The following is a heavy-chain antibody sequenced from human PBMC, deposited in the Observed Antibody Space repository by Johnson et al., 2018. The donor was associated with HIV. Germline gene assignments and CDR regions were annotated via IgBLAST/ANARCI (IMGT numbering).Heavy chain of an antibody. Sequence: VQLVESGGCLVQPGGSLRLSCAASGFTFSSYAMHWVRQAPGKGLEWVANIKQDGSEKYYVDSVKGRFTISRDNAKNSLYLQMNSLRAGDTAVYYCARGISGNSDAFDIWGQGTMVTVSS. CDR3: ARGISGNSDAFDI. CDR2: IKQDGSEK. D-gene: IGHD4-23*01. V-gene: IGHV3-7*01. J-gene: IGHJ3*02. CDR1: GFTFSSYA.